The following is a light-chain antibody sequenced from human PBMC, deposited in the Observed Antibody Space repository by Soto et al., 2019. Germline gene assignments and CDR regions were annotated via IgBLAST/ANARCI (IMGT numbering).Light chain of an antibody. CDR1: QSVSSSY. Sequence: EIVLTQSPGTLSLSPGERATLSCRASQSVSSSYLAWYQQKPGQAPRLLIYVASSRATGIPDRFSGSGSETDFTLTISRLEPEDFAAYYCQQYGSSPWTFGQGTKVEIK. V-gene: IGKV3-20*01. CDR3: QQYGSSPWT. CDR2: VAS. J-gene: IGKJ1*01.